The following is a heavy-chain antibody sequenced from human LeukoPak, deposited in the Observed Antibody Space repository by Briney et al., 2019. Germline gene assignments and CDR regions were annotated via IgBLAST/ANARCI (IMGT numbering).Heavy chain of an antibody. CDR2: MTPNSGNT. V-gene: IGHV1-8*01. D-gene: IGHD3-22*01. Sequence: ASVKVSCKASGYTFTNYDINWVRQATGQGLEWLGWMTPNSGNTGYAQKFQGRVTLTRDTSIGTAYMELSSLRSDDTAVYYCARTPRYFYDSSGYSFDSWGQGTLVTVSS. J-gene: IGHJ4*02. CDR3: ARTPRYFYDSSGYSFDS. CDR1: GYTFTNYD.